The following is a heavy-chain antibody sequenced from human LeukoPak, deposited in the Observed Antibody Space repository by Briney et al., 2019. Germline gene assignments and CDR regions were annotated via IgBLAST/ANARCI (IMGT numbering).Heavy chain of an antibody. CDR3: AKEGKKVGSTSDFDY. V-gene: IGHV3-23*01. J-gene: IGHJ4*02. D-gene: IGHD1-26*01. CDR1: GFTFRSYA. Sequence: GGSLRLSCGASGFTFRSYAMSWVRQAPGKGLEWVSGISSSGGNTNYADSVKGRFTISRDNSKSTLYLQMNSLRDEDTAVYYCAKEGKKVGSTSDFDYWGRGTLVTVSS. CDR2: ISSSGGNT.